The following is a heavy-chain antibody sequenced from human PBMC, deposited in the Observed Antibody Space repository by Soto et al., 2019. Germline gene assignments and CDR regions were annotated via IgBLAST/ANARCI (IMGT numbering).Heavy chain of an antibody. CDR2: IIPFFGTP. Sequence: QVQLVQSGTKVKKPGASVKVSCKLSGATFSSYAMSWVRQAPGQGLEWIGGIIPFFGTPNYAQKFQGRVTITADTSTATSYMELSSLRSDDTAVYYCARDKGAYYSHLVYWGQGTLVTVSS. CDR3: ARDKGAYYSHLVY. V-gene: IGHV1-69*06. J-gene: IGHJ4*02. D-gene: IGHD3-22*01. CDR1: GATFSSYA.